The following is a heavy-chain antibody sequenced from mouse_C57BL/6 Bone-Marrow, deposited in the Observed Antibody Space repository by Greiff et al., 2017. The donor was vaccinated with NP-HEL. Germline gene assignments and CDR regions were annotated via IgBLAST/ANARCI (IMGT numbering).Heavy chain of an antibody. Sequence: VHLVESEGGLVQPGSSMKLSCTASGFTFSDYYMAWVRQVPEKGLEWVANINYDGSSTYYLDSLKSRFIISRDNAKNILYLQMSSLKSEDTATYYCARDQSSWGYFDVWGTGTTVTVSS. D-gene: IGHD1-1*01. CDR3: ARDQSSWGYFDV. CDR2: INYDGSST. CDR1: GFTFSDYY. J-gene: IGHJ1*03. V-gene: IGHV5-16*01.